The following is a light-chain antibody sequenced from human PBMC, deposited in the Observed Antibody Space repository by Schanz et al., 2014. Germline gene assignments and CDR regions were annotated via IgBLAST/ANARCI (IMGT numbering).Light chain of an antibody. V-gene: IGLV1-40*01. CDR2: DNT. CDR1: NTNIGAGYD. Sequence: QSVMTQPPSVSGAPGQRVTISCSGTNTNIGAGYDVHWYQQLPGGAPKLLIFDNTNRPSGVPDRFSGSKSGTSASLAISDLRSEDEADYYCAAWDDDLLFGGGTKLTVL. CDR3: AAWDDDLL. J-gene: IGLJ2*01.